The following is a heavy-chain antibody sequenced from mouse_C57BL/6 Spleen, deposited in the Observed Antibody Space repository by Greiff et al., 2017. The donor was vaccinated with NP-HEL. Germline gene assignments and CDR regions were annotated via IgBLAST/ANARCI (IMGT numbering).Heavy chain of an antibody. CDR3: ARYQGVFDY. Sequence: EVKLMESGGGLVKPGGSLKLSCAASGFTFSSYAMSWVRQTPEKRLEWVATISDGGSYTYYPDNVKGRFTISRDNAKNNLYLQMSHLKSEDTAMYYCARYQGVFDYWGQGTTLTVSS. CDR1: GFTFSSYA. J-gene: IGHJ2*01. D-gene: IGHD3-2*02. V-gene: IGHV5-4*03. CDR2: ISDGGSYT.